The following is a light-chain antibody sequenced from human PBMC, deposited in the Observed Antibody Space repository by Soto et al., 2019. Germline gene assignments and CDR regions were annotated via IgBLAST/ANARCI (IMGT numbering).Light chain of an antibody. V-gene: IGLV1-40*01. J-gene: IGLJ2*01. CDR3: QSYDRNLRSVL. Sequence: QSVLTQPPSVSGAPGQRVTISCTGSSSNIGAGYDVHWYQQLPGTAPKLLIYGNSNRPSGVPDRFSGSKSGTSASLAITGLQAEDGGDYYGQSYDRNLRSVLFGGGTKLTVL. CDR1: SSNIGAGYD. CDR2: GNS.